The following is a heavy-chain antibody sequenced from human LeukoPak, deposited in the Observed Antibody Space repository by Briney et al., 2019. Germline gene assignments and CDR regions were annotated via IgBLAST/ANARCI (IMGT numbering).Heavy chain of an antibody. J-gene: IGHJ4*02. D-gene: IGHD3-10*01. CDR1: GFTFSSYA. CDR2: ISGSGGST. CDR3: AKGRGSGTYTGDF. V-gene: IGHV3-23*01. Sequence: PGGSLRLSCAASGFTFSSYAMSWVRQAPGKGLEWVSAISGSGGSTYYADSVKGRFTISRDNSKNTLYLQMNNLRAEDTAVYYCAKGRGSGTYTGDFWGQGTLVTVSS.